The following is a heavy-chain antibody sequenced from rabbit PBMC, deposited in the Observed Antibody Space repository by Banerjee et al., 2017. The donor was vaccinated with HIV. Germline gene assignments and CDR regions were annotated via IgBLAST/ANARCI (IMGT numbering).Heavy chain of an antibody. CDR3: ARDQPADGGFSLNL. V-gene: IGHV1S47*01. J-gene: IGHJ4*01. Sequence: EESGGGLVKPEGSLTLTCKASGFDFSSNAMCWVRQAPGKGPEWIACIYSGDGSTYYASWAKGRFTFSKTSSTTVTLRMTSLTAADTATYFCARDQPADGGFSLNLWGQGTLVTVS. D-gene: IGHD7-1*01. CDR1: GFDFSSNA. CDR2: IYSGDGST.